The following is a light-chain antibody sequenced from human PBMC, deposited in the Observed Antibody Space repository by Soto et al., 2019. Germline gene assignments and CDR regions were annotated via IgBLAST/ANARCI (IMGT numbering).Light chain of an antibody. Sequence: IHMTQSPSSVFASLGGRVTLTXRASESIRAYFNWYQQEPGKATKXXNYXASSLHSGVPSRFSGSGCGTDFTITISSLQPEDVETYYCQQSYSVWTFGQGTKVDIK. CDR3: QQSYSVWT. CDR2: XAS. CDR1: ESIRAY. J-gene: IGKJ1*01. V-gene: IGKV1-39*01.